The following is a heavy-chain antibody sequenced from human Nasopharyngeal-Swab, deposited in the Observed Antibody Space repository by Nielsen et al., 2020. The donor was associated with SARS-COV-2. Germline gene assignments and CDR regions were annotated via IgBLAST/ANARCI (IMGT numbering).Heavy chain of an antibody. CDR1: GYTFTSYA. J-gene: IGHJ4*02. V-gene: IGHV1-3*01. CDR3: ARGGPLLRGMRVISYYFDY. D-gene: IGHD1-1*01. Sequence: ASVKVSCKASGYTFTSYAMHWVRQAPGQRLEWMGWINAGNGNTKYSQKFQGRVTITRDTSASTAYMELSSLRSEDTAVYYCARGGPLLRGMRVISYYFDYWGQGTLVTVSS. CDR2: INAGNGNT.